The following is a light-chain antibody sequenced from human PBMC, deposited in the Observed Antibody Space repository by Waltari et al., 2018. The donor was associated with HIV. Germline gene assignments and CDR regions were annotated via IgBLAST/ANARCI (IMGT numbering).Light chain of an antibody. CDR3: QQYYCNLALT. V-gene: IGKV4-1*01. CDR2: WAS. CDR1: QSLLYSSNNKNY. Sequence: DIVMTQSPDSLAVSLGERATINCKSSQSLLYSSNNKNYLAWYQQKPGQPPKLLIFWASTRESGVPDRFSGSGSGTDFTLTISSLQAEDVAVYYCQQYYCNLALTFGGGTKVEIK. J-gene: IGKJ4*01.